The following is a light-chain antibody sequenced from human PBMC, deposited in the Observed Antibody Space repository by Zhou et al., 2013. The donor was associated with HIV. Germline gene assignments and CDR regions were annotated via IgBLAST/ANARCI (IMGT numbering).Light chain of an antibody. J-gene: IGKJ1*01. V-gene: IGKV3-20*01. CDR2: GAS. CDR3: HQYGSSPGT. CDR1: QSVTSSY. Sequence: EIVLTQSPGTLSLSPGERATLSCRASQSVTSSYLTWYQQKPGQAPRLLIYGASNRATGIPDRFSGSGSGTDFTLTISRLEPEDLAVYYCHQYGSSPGTFGQGTKVEIK.